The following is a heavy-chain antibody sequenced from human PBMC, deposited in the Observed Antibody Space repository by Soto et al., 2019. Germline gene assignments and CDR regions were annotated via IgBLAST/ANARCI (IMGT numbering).Heavy chain of an antibody. CDR1: GESFSYYY. CDR3: VRFEERYPYSGPLADY. J-gene: IGHJ4*02. Sequence: SETLSLTFGVYGESFSYYYWNWIRQSPGKGLEWIGDIHHSGDTKYNPSLKSRVTLSVDTSKNQFSLKLTSVTAAETAVYYCVRFEERYPYSGPLADYWGQGTLVTVSS. CDR2: IHHSGDT. V-gene: IGHV4-34*01. D-gene: IGHD3-10*01.